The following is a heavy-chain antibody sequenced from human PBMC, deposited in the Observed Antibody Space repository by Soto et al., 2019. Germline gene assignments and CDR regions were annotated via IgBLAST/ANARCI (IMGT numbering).Heavy chain of an antibody. D-gene: IGHD4-17*01. CDR2: INPSGGST. Sequence: QVQLVQSGAEVKKPGASVKVSCKASGYTFTSYYMHWVRQAPGQGLEWMGIINPSGGSTSYAQKFQGRVTMTRDTSTSTVYMELSSLRSEDTAVYYCASPNRSDYGGNSGYWYFDLWGRGTLVTVSS. CDR1: GYTFTSYY. V-gene: IGHV1-46*01. J-gene: IGHJ2*01. CDR3: ASPNRSDYGGNSGYWYFDL.